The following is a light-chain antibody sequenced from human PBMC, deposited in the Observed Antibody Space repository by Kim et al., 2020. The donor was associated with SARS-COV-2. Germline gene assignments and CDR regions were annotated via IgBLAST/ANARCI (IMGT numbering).Light chain of an antibody. Sequence: PGRAPKLILYEFTKRPSGVSNRFSGSKSGNTASLTISGLQAEDEAEYHCCSYVGIRTPLFGGGTQLTVL. V-gene: IGLV2-23*02. CDR2: EFT. CDR3: CSYVGIRTPL. J-gene: IGLJ2*01.